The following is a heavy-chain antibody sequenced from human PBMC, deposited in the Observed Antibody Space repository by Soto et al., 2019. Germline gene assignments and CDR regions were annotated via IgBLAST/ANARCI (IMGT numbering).Heavy chain of an antibody. CDR3: AKVSRAYCGGDCYNYFDY. V-gene: IGHV3-30*18. J-gene: IGHJ4*02. D-gene: IGHD2-21*02. CDR1: GFTFSSYG. Sequence: HPGGSLRLSCAASGFTFSSYGLHWVRQAPGKGLEWVAVISYDGSNKYYADSVKGRFTISRDNSENTLYLQMNSLRAEDTAVYYCAKVSRAYCGGDCYNYFDYWGQGTLVTVSS. CDR2: ISYDGSNK.